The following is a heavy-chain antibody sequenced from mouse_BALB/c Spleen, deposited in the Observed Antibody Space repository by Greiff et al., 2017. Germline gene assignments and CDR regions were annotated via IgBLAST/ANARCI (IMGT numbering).Heavy chain of an antibody. CDR2: IRNKANGYTT. CDR3: ACDINYGDPHYAMDY. Sequence: EVKLMESGGGLVQPGGSLRLSCATSGFTFTDYYMSWVRQPPGKALEWLGFIRNKANGYTTEYSASVKGRFTIYRDNSQSILYLQMNTLRAEDSATYYGACDINYGDPHYAMDYWGQGTSVTVSS. D-gene: IGHD1-2*01. CDR1: GFTFTDYY. V-gene: IGHV7-3*02. J-gene: IGHJ4*01.